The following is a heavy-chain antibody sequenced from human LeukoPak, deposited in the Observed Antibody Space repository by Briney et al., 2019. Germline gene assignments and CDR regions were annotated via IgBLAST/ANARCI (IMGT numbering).Heavy chain of an antibody. CDR3: ARARGRTRGSYYAGY. Sequence: GASVKVSCKASGYTFTGYYMQWVRQAPGQGLEWMGWINPNSGGTNYAQKFQGRVTMTRDTSISTAYMGLSRLRSDDTAVYYCARARGRTRGSYYAGYWGQGTLVTVSS. J-gene: IGHJ4*02. CDR2: INPNSGGT. CDR1: GYTFTGYY. V-gene: IGHV1-2*02. D-gene: IGHD1-26*01.